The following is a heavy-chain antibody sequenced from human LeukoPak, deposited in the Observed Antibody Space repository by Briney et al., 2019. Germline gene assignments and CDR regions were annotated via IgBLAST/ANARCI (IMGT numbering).Heavy chain of an antibody. CDR2: ISNSGSTI. CDR3: ARETITMVRGVISKTFDY. D-gene: IGHD3-10*01. CDR1: GFTFSSYE. J-gene: IGHJ4*02. V-gene: IGHV3-48*03. Sequence: GGSLRLSCAASGFTFSSYEMNWVRQAPGKGLEWVSYISNSGSTIYYADSVKGRFTISRDNAKNSLYLQMNSLRAEDTAVYYCARETITMVRGVISKTFDYWGQGTLVTVSS.